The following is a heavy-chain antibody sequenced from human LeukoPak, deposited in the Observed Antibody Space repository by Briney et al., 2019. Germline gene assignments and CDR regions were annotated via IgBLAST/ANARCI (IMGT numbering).Heavy chain of an antibody. V-gene: IGHV3-21*01. CDR2: ISSSSYI. Sequence: GGSLRLSCAASGFTFSSYSMNWVRQAPGKGLEWVSSISSSSYIYYADSVKGRFTISRDNAKNSLYLQMNSLRAEDTAVYYCARVGWYYDILTGYSVDWFDPWGQGTLVTVSS. D-gene: IGHD3-9*01. CDR1: GFTFSSYS. J-gene: IGHJ5*02. CDR3: ARVGWYYDILTGYSVDWFDP.